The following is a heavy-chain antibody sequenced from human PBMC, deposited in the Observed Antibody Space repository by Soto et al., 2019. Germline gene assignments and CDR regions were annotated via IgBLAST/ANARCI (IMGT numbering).Heavy chain of an antibody. CDR3: ARGGGSPYHDHEFDY. CDR1: GGSISSYY. D-gene: IGHD2-2*01. Sequence: SETLSLTCTVSGGSISSYYWSWIRQPPGKGLEWIGCIYYRGTTNYNASFNSRVTISLDTSKNQFSLRLTSVTTADTAVYYCARGGGSPYHDHEFDYWGQGILVTVSS. V-gene: IGHV4-59*01. CDR2: IYYRGTT. J-gene: IGHJ4*02.